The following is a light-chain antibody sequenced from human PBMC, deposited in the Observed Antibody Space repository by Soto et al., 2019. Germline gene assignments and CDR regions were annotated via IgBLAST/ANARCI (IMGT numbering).Light chain of an antibody. CDR1: SSDVGGYNY. Sequence: QSALTQPASVSGSPGQSITISCTGTSSDVGGYNYVSWYQQHPGKAPKLMIYDVSNRPSGVSNRFSRSKSGNTASLTISGLQAEDEADYYCSSYTSSSTRVLGGGTKLTVL. J-gene: IGLJ2*01. CDR2: DVS. V-gene: IGLV2-14*01. CDR3: SSYTSSSTRV.